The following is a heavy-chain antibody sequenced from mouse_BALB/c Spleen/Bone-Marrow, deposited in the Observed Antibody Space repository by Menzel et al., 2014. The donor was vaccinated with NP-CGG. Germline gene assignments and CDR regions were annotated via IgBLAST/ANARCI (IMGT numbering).Heavy chain of an antibody. V-gene: IGHV1S81*02. CDR2: INPSNGRT. Sequence: VQRVESGAELVKPGASVKLSCKASGYTFTSYWMHWVKQRPGQGLEWIGEINPSNGRTNYNEKFKSKATLTVDKSSSTAYMRLSSLTSEDSAVYYCARYLHYYGSSYGYFDVWGAGTTVTVSS. D-gene: IGHD1-1*01. CDR3: ARYLHYYGSSYGYFDV. CDR1: GYTFTSYW. J-gene: IGHJ1*01.